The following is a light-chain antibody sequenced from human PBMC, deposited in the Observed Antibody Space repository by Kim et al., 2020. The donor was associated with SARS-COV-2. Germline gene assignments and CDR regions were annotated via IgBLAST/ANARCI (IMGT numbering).Light chain of an antibody. CDR3: SSYTGSNNFVV. CDR1: SSDVGGNKF. J-gene: IGLJ2*01. V-gene: IGLV2-8*01. Sequence: QSVAISCTGSSSDVGGNKFVSWYQQHPGKAPKLMISEVTKRPSGVPDRFSGSKSGNTASLTVSGLQAEDEADYYCSSYTGSNNFVVFGGGTQLTVL. CDR2: EVT.